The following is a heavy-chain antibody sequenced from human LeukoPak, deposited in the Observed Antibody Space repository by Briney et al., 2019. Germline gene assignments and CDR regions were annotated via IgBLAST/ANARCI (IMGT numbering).Heavy chain of an antibody. CDR3: ARDRSSSSWKIQNWFDP. CDR2: INRSGGRT. D-gene: IGHD6-13*01. J-gene: IGHJ5*02. CDR1: GYTFTSYY. Sequence: ASVTVSCTASGYTFTSYYMHWVRQAPGEGLEWMGVINRSGGRTKYAQTFQGTITMTRYTSTTTVYMELSSLRSEDTAVYYCARDRSSSSWKIQNWFDPWGQGTLVTVSS. V-gene: IGHV1-46*01.